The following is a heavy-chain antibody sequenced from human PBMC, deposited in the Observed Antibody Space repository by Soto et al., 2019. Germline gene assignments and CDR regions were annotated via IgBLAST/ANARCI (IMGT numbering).Heavy chain of an antibody. Sequence: SETLSLTCTVSGGSISSSSYYWGWFRQPPGKGLEWIGSIYYSGSTYYNPSLKSRVTISVDTSKNQFSLKLSSVTAADTAVYYCPRHCVVWVDYWCQGTLVTASS. CDR1: GGSISSSSYY. D-gene: IGHD2-15*01. J-gene: IGHJ4*02. CDR2: IYYSGST. V-gene: IGHV4-39*01. CDR3: PRHCVVWVDY.